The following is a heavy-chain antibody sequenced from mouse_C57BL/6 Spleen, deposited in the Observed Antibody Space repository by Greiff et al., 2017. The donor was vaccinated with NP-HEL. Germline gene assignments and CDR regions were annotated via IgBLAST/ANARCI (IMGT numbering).Heavy chain of an antibody. CDR1: GYTFTSYW. CDR3: ARSRGYYYGSSPYAMDY. V-gene: IGHV1-53*01. Sequence: QVQLQQPGTELVKPGASVKLSCKASGYTFTSYWMHWVKQRPGQGLEWIGNINPSTGCTNYNAKFKSKATLTVDKSSSTAYLQLSSLTSEDSAVYYCARSRGYYYGSSPYAMDYWGQGTSVTVSS. D-gene: IGHD1-1*01. J-gene: IGHJ4*01. CDR2: INPSTGCT.